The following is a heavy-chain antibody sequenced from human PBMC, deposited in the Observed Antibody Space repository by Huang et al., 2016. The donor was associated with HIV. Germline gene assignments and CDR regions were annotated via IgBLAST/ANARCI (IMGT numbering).Heavy chain of an antibody. J-gene: IGHJ5*01. V-gene: IGHV5-51*03. CDR3: ARLAQGSWSRGWFDS. CDR1: GSSFSSFW. D-gene: IGHD6-13*01. Sequence: EVQLVQSGAEVKKPGESLKISCKGSGSSFSSFWIGWVRPMPGKGLEGMGIIYPGDSDTTYSPSVQGQVTISADKSISTAYLQWSSLKASDTAMYYCARLAQGSWSRGWFDSWGQGTLVTVSS. CDR2: IYPGDSDT.